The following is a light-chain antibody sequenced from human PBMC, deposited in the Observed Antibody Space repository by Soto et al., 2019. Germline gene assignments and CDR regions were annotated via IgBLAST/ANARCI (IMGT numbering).Light chain of an antibody. CDR3: QQRSNCPLT. CDR2: DAS. Sequence: IVLTQSPATLSLSPGEGATLSCRASQSVSSYLAWYQQKPGQAPRLLIYDASNRATGIPGRFSGSGSGTDFTLTISSLEPEDFAVYFCQQRSNCPLTFGGGTKVEIK. CDR1: QSVSSY. V-gene: IGKV3-11*01. J-gene: IGKJ4*01.